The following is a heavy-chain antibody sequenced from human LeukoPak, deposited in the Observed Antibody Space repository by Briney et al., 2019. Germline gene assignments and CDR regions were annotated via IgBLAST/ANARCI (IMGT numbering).Heavy chain of an antibody. D-gene: IGHD6-19*01. CDR2: IYSGGNT. V-gene: IGHV3-53*04. CDR3: ARDSSDWASYDYYGLDV. Sequence: GGSLRLSCAASGFTFSSYAMSWVRQAPGKGLEWVSVIYSGGNTYYADSVKGRFTISRHNLKNTVDLQMNSLRTEDTAVYYCARDSSDWASYDYYGLDVWGQGTTVTVSS. J-gene: IGHJ6*02. CDR1: GFTFSSYA.